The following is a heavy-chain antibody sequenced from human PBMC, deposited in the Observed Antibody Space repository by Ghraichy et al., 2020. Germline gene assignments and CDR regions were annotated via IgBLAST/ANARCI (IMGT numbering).Heavy chain of an antibody. CDR3: ARGVGLLLRWYFDL. CDR1: GGSFSGYY. V-gene: IGHV4-34*01. CDR2: INHSGST. J-gene: IGHJ2*01. Sequence: SETLPLTCAVYGGSFSGYYWSWIRQPPGKGLEWIGEINHSGSTNYNPSLKSRVTISVDTSKNQFSLKLSSVTAADTAVYYCARGVGLLLRWYFDLWGRGTLVTVSS. D-gene: IGHD3-22*01.